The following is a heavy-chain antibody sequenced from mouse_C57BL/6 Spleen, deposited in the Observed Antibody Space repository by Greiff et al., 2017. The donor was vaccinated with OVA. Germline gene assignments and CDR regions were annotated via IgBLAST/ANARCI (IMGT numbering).Heavy chain of an antibody. J-gene: IGHJ3*01. Sequence: EVQGVESGGGLVKPGGSLKLSCAASGFTFSSYAMSWVRQTPEKRLEWVATISDGGSYTYYPDNVKGRFTISRDNAKNNLYLQMSHLKSEDTTMFYWANDSSWFAYWGQGTLVTVSA. CDR3: ANDSSWFAY. D-gene: IGHD2-3*01. V-gene: IGHV5-4*01. CDR2: ISDGGSYT. CDR1: GFTFSSYA.